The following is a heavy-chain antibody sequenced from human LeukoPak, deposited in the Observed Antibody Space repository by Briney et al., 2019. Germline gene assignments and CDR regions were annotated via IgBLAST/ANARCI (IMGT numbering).Heavy chain of an antibody. CDR2: ISSSSSYI. V-gene: IGHV3-21*01. CDR1: GFTFSSYS. J-gene: IGHJ4*02. D-gene: IGHD4-17*01. Sequence: GGSLRLSCAASGFTFSSYSMNWVRQAPGKGLEWVSSISSSSSYIYYADSVKGRFTISRDNAKNSLYLRMNSLRAEDTAVYYCARDAFDYGDSGYYFDYWGQGTLVTVSS. CDR3: ARDAFDYGDSGYYFDY.